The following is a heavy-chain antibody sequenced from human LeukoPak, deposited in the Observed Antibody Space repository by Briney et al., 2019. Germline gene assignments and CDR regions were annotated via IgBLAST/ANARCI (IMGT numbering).Heavy chain of an antibody. CDR2: ISGNGVGT. CDR3: VGDGRDGYNRYFHH. V-gene: IGHV3-64D*06. D-gene: IGHD5-24*01. Sequence: GGSLRLSCSASGFTFSIYAMHWVRQAPGKGLQYVSVISGNGVGTSYADSVKGRFTISRDNSKNTVYLQMSSLRAEDTAVYYCVGDGRDGYNRYFHHWGQGTLVTVSS. J-gene: IGHJ1*01. CDR1: GFTFSIYA.